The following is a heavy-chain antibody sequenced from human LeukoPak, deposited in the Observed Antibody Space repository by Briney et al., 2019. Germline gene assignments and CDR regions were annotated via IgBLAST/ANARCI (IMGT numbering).Heavy chain of an antibody. CDR2: ISGSGGST. V-gene: IGHV3-23*01. J-gene: IGHJ4*02. D-gene: IGHD3-22*01. CDR3: ARAPGYDSSGGDY. Sequence: PGGSLRLSRAASGFTFSSYAMSWVRQAPGKGLEWVSAISGSGGSTYYADSVKGRFTISRDNSKNTLYLQMNSLRAEDTAVYYCARAPGYDSSGGDYWGQGTLVTVSS. CDR1: GFTFSSYA.